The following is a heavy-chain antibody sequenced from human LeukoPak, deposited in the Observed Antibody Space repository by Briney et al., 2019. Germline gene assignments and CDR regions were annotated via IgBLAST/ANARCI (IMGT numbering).Heavy chain of an antibody. CDR3: ARTYYYGSGSYSEGAFNI. Sequence: GASVTVSCKASGYTFTDYYMHWVRQAPGQGLEWMEWINPNSADTHYAQKFQGRVTMTRDTSISTAYMELSRLRSDETAVYYCARTYYYGSGSYSEGAFNIWGQGTMVTVSS. J-gene: IGHJ3*02. V-gene: IGHV1-2*02. CDR2: INPNSADT. D-gene: IGHD3-10*01. CDR1: GYTFTDYY.